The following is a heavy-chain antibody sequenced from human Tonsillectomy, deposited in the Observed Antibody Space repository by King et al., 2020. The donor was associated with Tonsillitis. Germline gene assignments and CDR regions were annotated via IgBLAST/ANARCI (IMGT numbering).Heavy chain of an antibody. V-gene: IGHV3-30*04. J-gene: IGHJ6*02. CDR2: ISYDGKNK. Sequence: VQLVESGGGVVQPGRSLRLSCAASGFTFTSYAMHWVRQAPGKGLEWVAVISYDGKNKYYADSVKGRFTISRDNSKNTLYLQMNSLRAEETAVYYCVGGPDYYYYAMDVWGQGTTVTVSS. CDR3: VGGPDYYYYAMDV. CDR1: GFTFTSYA. D-gene: IGHD4-23*01.